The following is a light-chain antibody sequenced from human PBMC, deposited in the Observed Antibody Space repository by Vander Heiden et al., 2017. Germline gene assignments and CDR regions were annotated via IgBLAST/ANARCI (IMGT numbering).Light chain of an antibody. CDR1: QSLVFSNVNNY. V-gene: IGKV2-30*01. J-gene: IGKJ2*01. CDR3: MQAPHWPYT. Sequence: DVVLTQSPLPLPVTLGQPASTSFRASQSLVFSNVNNYLNWFHQSPGQSPRLLIYSVSDRDSGVPDRFSGSGSGTDFTLNISRVEAEDVGVYFCMQAPHWPYTFGQGTKLEI. CDR2: SVS.